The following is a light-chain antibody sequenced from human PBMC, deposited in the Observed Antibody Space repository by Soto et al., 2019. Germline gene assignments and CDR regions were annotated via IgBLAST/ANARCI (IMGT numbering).Light chain of an antibody. Sequence: EIVLTQSPGTLSLSPGERATLSCRASQSLAGNYLAWYQQKPGQAPRLLISGASSRATGIPDRFSGSGSGTDFTLTITSLEPEDVPVYYYQQYVSSPTFGPGTKVH. CDR2: GAS. CDR3: QQYVSSPT. V-gene: IGKV3-20*01. CDR1: QSLAGNY. J-gene: IGKJ3*01.